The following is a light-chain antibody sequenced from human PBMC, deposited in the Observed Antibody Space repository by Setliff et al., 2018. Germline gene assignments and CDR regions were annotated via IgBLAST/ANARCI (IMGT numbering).Light chain of an antibody. CDR3: QSYDTSLSADV. V-gene: IGLV1-40*01. CDR2: ANS. Sequence: VLTQPPSVSGAPGQRVTISCTGSRSNIGANYEVHWYQHLPGAAPKLLIFANSNRPSGVPDRFSGSKSDTSASLAIAGLQPEDEADYYCQSYDTSLSADVFGTGTKVTVL. CDR1: RSNIGANYE. J-gene: IGLJ1*01.